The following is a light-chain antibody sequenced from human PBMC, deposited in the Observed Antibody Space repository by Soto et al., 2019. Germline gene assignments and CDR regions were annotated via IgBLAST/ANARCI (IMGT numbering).Light chain of an antibody. Sequence: EIVLTQSPDTLSLSLGERATLSCRASHNINTYLVWYQQKPGQAPRLLIYDASKRATGVPDRFSGSGSGTDFTLTISSLAPEDFALYYCQQRNDWPRAFGGWTKVEIK. CDR1: HNINTY. V-gene: IGKV3-11*01. CDR2: DAS. CDR3: QQRNDWPRA. J-gene: IGKJ4*01.